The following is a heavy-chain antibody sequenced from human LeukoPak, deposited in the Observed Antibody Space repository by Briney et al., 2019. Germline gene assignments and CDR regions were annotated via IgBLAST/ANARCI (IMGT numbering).Heavy chain of an antibody. CDR2: INPNSGGT. CDR3: ARGFSDLVGATFHLDY. V-gene: IGHV1-2*02. Sequence: ASVKVSCKASGYTFTGYYMHWVRQAPGQGLEWMGWINPNSGGTNYAQKFQGRVTMTRDTSISTAYMELSRLRSDDTAVYYCARGFSDLVGATFHLDYWGQGTLVTVPS. CDR1: GYTFTGYY. J-gene: IGHJ4*02. D-gene: IGHD1-26*01.